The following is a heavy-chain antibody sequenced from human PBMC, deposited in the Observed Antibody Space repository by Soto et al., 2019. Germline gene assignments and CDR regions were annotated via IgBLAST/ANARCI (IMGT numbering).Heavy chain of an antibody. J-gene: IGHJ4*02. CDR1: GGSISSGGYS. Sequence: SETLSLTCAVSGGSISSGGYSWSWIRQPPGKGLEWIGYIYYSGSTYYNPSLKSRVTISVDTSKNQFSLKLSSVTAADTAVYYCARQDIVLMVYANDYWGQGTLVTVSS. CDR3: ARQDIVLMVYANDY. D-gene: IGHD2-8*01. CDR2: IYYSGST. V-gene: IGHV4-30-2*03.